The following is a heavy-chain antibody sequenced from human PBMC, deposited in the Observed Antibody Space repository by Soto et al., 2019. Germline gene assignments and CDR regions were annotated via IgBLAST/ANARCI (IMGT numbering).Heavy chain of an antibody. V-gene: IGHV4-30-4*08. CDR3: ARRNYYDSSGYIDY. D-gene: IGHD3-22*01. CDR2: IYYSGST. J-gene: IGHJ4*02. CDR1: GGSISSGDYY. Sequence: SETLSLTCTVSGGSISSGDYYWSWIRQHPGKGLEWIGYIYYSGSTNYNPSLKSRVTISVDTSKNQFSLKLSSVTAADTAVYYCARRNYYDSSGYIDYWGQGTLVTVSS.